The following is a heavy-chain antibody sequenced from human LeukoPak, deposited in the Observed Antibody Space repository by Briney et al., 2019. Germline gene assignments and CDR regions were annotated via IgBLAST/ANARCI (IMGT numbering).Heavy chain of an antibody. V-gene: IGHV3-30-3*01. CDR1: GFTFSNYA. D-gene: IGHD5-18*01. CDR2: ISYDGNNK. J-gene: IGHJ4*02. CDR3: ARPQGGRQLWLHFDY. Sequence: PGRSLRLSCAASGFTFSNYAIHWVRQAPGKGLEWVAVISYDGNNKYYAASVKGRFTISRDNSKNTLYLQMNSLRAEDTAVYCCARPQGGRQLWLHFDYWGQGTLVTVSS.